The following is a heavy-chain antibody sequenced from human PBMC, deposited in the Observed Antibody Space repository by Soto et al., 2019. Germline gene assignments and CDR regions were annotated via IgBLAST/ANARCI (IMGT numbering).Heavy chain of an antibody. Sequence: QVQLVQSGAEVKKPGSSVKVSCKASGGTFGSYAISWVRQAPGQGLEWMGGLIPIPGTASYAQKFQGRVTIAADETTSTAYMELSSLRSEDTAVYYCARSQGSSTSLEIYYYYYYGMDVWGQGTTVTVSS. CDR2: LIPIPGTA. J-gene: IGHJ6*02. V-gene: IGHV1-69*01. CDR3: ARSQGSSTSLEIYYYYYYGMDV. D-gene: IGHD2-2*01. CDR1: GGTFGSYA.